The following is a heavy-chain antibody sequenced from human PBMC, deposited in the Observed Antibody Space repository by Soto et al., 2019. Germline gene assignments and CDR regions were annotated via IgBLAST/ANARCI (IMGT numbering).Heavy chain of an antibody. CDR2: IYTNAGGST. J-gene: IGHJ4*02. CDR1: GFTVSNNY. Sequence: GGSLRLSCAASGFTVSNNYMSWVRQAPGKGLEWVSIIYTNAGGSTYYADSVRGRFTISRDNSKNTLYLQLNSLRAEDTAAYYCARDKSPAEMAFGFWGQGTLVTVSS. CDR3: ARDKSPAEMAFGF. V-gene: IGHV3-53*01. D-gene: IGHD3-3*01.